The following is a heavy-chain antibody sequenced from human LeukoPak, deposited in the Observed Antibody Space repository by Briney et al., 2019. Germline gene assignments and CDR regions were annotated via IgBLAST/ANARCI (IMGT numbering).Heavy chain of an antibody. Sequence: PGGSLRLSCAASGFTFSSYWMSWVRQAPGKGLEWVANIKQDGSEKYYVDSVKGRFTISRDNAKNSLYLQMNSLRAEDTAVYYCARGSMIVVEYCMDVWGKGTTVTVSS. V-gene: IGHV3-7*01. J-gene: IGHJ6*03. CDR2: IKQDGSEK. CDR3: ARGSMIVVEYCMDV. CDR1: GFTFSSYW. D-gene: IGHD3-22*01.